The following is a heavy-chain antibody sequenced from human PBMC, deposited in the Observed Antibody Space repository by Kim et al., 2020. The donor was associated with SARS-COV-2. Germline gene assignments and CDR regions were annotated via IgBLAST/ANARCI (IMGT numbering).Heavy chain of an antibody. Sequence: SETLSLTCTVSGGSISSYYWSWIRQPPGKGLEWIGYIYYSGSTNYNPSLKSRVTISVDTSKNQFSLKLSSVTAADTAVYYCARHGDLEYSSPFDPWGQGTLVTVSS. CDR3: ARHGDLEYSSPFDP. CDR1: GGSISSYY. J-gene: IGHJ5*02. CDR2: IYYSGST. D-gene: IGHD6-6*01. V-gene: IGHV4-59*08.